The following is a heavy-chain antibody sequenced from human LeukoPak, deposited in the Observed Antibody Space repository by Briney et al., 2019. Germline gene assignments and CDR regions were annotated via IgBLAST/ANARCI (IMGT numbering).Heavy chain of an antibody. V-gene: IGHV1-24*01. CDR2: FDPEDGET. CDR3: ATKLLWFGEGDY. D-gene: IGHD3-10*01. J-gene: IGHJ4*02. Sequence: AAVKVSCKVSGYTLTELSMHWVRQAPGKGLEWMGGFDPEDGETIYAQKFQGRVTMTKDTSTDTAFMELSSLRSEETAVYYCATKLLWFGEGDYWGQGTLVTVSS. CDR1: GYTLTELS.